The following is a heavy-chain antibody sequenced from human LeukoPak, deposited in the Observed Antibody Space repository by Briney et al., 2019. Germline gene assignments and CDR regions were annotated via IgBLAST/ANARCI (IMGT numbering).Heavy chain of an antibody. V-gene: IGHV7-4-1*02. D-gene: IGHD3-3*01. Sequence: ASVKVSCKASGYTFTSYAMNWVRQAPGQGLEWMGWINTNTGNPTYAQGFTGRFVFSLDTSVSTAYLQISSLKAEDTAVYYCAREGGVVITYGMDVWGQGTTVTVSS. CDR3: AREGGVVITYGMDV. CDR2: INTNTGNP. CDR1: GYTFTSYA. J-gene: IGHJ6*02.